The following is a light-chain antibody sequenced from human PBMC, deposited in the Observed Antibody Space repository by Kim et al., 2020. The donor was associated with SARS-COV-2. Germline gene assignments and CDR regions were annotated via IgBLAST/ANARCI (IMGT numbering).Light chain of an antibody. CDR2: GAS. CDR1: QTVSRNQ. Sequence: LPPGERATLSCRASQTVSRNQLAWYQQKPGQAPRLLIYGASSRATGIPDRFSGSGSGTDFTLTIGSLEPEDFAVYYCQQYGHSRTFGQGTKVDIK. CDR3: QQYGHSRT. V-gene: IGKV3-20*01. J-gene: IGKJ1*01.